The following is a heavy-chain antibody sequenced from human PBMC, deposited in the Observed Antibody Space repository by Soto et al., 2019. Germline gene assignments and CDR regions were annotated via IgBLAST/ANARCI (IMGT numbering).Heavy chain of an antibody. Sequence: QVQLQESGPGLVKPSQTLSLTCSVSGGSISNDDYYWTWIRQPPGKGLEWIGHIYYNGNTYYNPSLKSRLTMSLDTSQNQFSLHLTSVIAADSASYFCARATTVTSSFFSYGLDVWGKGTTVTVSS. V-gene: IGHV4-30-4*08. CDR1: GGSISNDDYY. J-gene: IGHJ6*04. D-gene: IGHD4-17*01. CDR3: ARATTVTSSFFSYGLDV. CDR2: IYYNGNT.